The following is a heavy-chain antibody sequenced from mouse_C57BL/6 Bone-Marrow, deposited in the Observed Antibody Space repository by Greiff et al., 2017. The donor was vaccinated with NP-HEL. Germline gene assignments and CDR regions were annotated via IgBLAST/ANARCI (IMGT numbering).Heavy chain of an antibody. CDR1: GYAFSSSW. J-gene: IGHJ1*03. D-gene: IGHD1-1*01. CDR2: IYPGDGDT. CDR3: ARGTTGVVLQRYFDV. Sequence: VKLMESGPELVKPGASVKISCKASGYAFSSSWMNWVKQRPGKGLEWIGRIYPGDGDTNYNGKFKGKATLTADKSSSTAYMQLSLLTSEDSAVDFGARGTTGVVLQRYFDVWGTGTTATVSS. V-gene: IGHV1-82*01.